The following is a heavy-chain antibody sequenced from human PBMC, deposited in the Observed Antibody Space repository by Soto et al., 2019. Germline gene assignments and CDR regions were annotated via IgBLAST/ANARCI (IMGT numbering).Heavy chain of an antibody. CDR3: APLTRSDSYDYSGDGAFHFDH. V-gene: IGHV1-46*01. J-gene: IGHJ4*02. Sequence: ASVKVSCKASGYSFTSYYLHWVRQAPGRGPEWMGLINPSGGSTTYSQKFQGRVTMTRDTSTTTVYMELSALRSEDTAFYYCAPLTRSDSYDYSGDGAFHFDHWGQGTLVTVSS. D-gene: IGHD3-16*01. CDR2: INPSGGST. CDR1: GYSFTSYY.